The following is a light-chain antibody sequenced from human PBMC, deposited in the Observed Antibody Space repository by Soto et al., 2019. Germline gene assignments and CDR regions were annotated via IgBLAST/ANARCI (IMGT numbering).Light chain of an antibody. CDR2: HSS. J-gene: IGKJ4*01. CDR3: QQYASSIT. CDR1: QTVSSSY. Sequence: EIVLTQSPGTLSLSPGERATLSCRASQTVSSSYLAWYQRKPGQAPRLLIYHSSNRATGIPDRFSGSGSWTDFTLTISRLEPEDFAVYYCQQYASSITFGGGTKVEIK. V-gene: IGKV3-20*01.